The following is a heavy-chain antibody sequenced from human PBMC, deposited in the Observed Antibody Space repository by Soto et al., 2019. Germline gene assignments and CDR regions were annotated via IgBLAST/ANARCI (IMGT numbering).Heavy chain of an antibody. CDR1: GGSISSGDYY. V-gene: IGHV4-30-4*01. CDR2: IHYSGST. Sequence: QVQLQESGPGLLKPSQTLSLTCTVSGGSISSGDYYWSWIRQPPGKGLEWIGYIHYSGSTYYNPSLKSRVTISVDTSKNQFSLKLSSVTAADTAVYYCAREVGYCISTSCYHFDYWGQGTLVTVSS. CDR3: AREVGYCISTSCYHFDY. D-gene: IGHD2-2*01. J-gene: IGHJ4*02.